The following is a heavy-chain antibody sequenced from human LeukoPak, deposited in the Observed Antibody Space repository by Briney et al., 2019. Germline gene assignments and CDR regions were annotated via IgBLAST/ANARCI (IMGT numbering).Heavy chain of an antibody. CDR2: ISSSSSTI. D-gene: IGHD5-18*01. CDR3: ARGLDTAMETDYYYYYMDV. V-gene: IGHV3-48*01. CDR1: GFTFSRYN. J-gene: IGHJ6*03. Sequence: GGSLRLSCAASGFTFSRYNMNWVRQAPGKGLEWVSYISSSSSTIYYADSVKGRFTISRDNAKNSLYLQMNSLRAEDTAVYYCARGLDTAMETDYYYYYMDVWGKGTTVTVSS.